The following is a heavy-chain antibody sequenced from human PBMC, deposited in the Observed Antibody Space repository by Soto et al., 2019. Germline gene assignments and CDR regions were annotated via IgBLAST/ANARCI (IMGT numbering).Heavy chain of an antibody. CDR2: TYYRSKWYN. CDR3: ARSVGIAARTYYYYYGMDV. Sequence: SQTLSLTCAISGDSVSSNSAAWNWIRQSPSRGLEWLGRTYYRSKWYNDYAVSVKSRITINPDTSKNQFSLQLNSVTPEDTAVYYCARSVGIAARTYYYYYGMDVWGQGTTVTVSS. D-gene: IGHD6-6*01. CDR1: GDSVSSNSAA. J-gene: IGHJ6*02. V-gene: IGHV6-1*01.